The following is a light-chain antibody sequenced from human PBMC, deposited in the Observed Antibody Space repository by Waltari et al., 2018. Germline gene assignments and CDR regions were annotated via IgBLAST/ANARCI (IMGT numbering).Light chain of an antibody. Sequence: EIVLTQSPATLSLSPGERATRSSRASQSISSYLAWYQQKPGQAPRLLIYDASTRATGIPARFSGSGAVTDFTLTISSLEPEDFALYYCQQRSTSFTFGPGTRVDVK. V-gene: IGKV3-11*01. CDR1: QSISSY. J-gene: IGKJ3*01. CDR3: QQRSTSFT. CDR2: DAS.